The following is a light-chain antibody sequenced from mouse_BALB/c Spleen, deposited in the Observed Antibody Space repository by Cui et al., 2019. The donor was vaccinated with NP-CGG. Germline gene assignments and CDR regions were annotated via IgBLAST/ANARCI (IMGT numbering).Light chain of an antibody. Sequence: QAVVPQESALPTSLGETVTFTCRSSIGAVTTTNYANWVQEKPDHLFTGLIGGTNNRAPGVPARFSGSLIGDKAALTITGAQTEDEAIYFCALWYSNHWVFGGGTKLTVL. CDR1: IGAVTTTNY. CDR2: GTN. J-gene: IGLJ1*01. V-gene: IGLV1*01. CDR3: ALWYSNHWV.